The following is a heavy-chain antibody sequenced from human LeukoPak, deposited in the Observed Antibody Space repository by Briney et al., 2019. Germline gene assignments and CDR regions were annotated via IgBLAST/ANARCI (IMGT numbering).Heavy chain of an antibody. J-gene: IGHJ4*02. CDR2: INIDERIT. Sequence: PGGSLRLSCAASGFTFSSYAMHWVRQAPGKGLEWVSYINIDERITGYADSVKGRFTISRDNAKNTLYLQMNSLRAEDTAVYYCAREYSSSRYFDYWGQGTLVTVSS. CDR1: GFTFSSYA. CDR3: AREYSSSRYFDY. D-gene: IGHD6-6*01. V-gene: IGHV3-74*01.